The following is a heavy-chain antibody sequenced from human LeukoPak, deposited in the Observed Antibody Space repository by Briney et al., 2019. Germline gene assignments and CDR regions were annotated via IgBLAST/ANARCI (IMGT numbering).Heavy chain of an antibody. Sequence: PSETLSLTCTVSGGSISSYYWSWIRQPPGKGLEWIGYIYYSGSTNYNPSLKSRVTISVDTSKNQFSLKLSSVTAADTAVYYCARERAYYYYGMDVWGQGTTVTVSS. V-gene: IGHV4-59*01. J-gene: IGHJ6*02. CDR2: IYYSGST. CDR3: ARERAYYYYGMDV. CDR1: GGSISSYY.